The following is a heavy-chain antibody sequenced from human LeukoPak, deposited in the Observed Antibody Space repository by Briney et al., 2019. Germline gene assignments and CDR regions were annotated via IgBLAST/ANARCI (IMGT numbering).Heavy chain of an antibody. Sequence: GGSLRLSCAASGFTFSSYGMHWVRQAPGKGLEWVAFIRYDGSNKYYADSVKGRFTISRDNSKNTLYLQMNSLGAEDTAVYYCAKSYSSSWSYYYYYMDVWGKGTTVTVSS. CDR2: IRYDGSNK. D-gene: IGHD6-13*01. CDR3: AKSYSSSWSYYYYYMDV. V-gene: IGHV3-30*02. CDR1: GFTFSSYG. J-gene: IGHJ6*03.